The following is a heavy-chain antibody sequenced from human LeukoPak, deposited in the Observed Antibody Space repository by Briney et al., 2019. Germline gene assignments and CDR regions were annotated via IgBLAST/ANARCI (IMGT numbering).Heavy chain of an antibody. Sequence: ASVKVSCKASGYTFTGYYMHWVRQAPGQGLEWMGWINPNSGGTNYAQKFQGRVTMTRDTSISTAYMELSRLRSDDTAVYYCARRPIAAAWDWFDPWGQGTLVTVSS. CDR3: ARRPIAAAWDWFDP. V-gene: IGHV1-2*02. D-gene: IGHD6-13*01. CDR2: INPNSGGT. J-gene: IGHJ5*02. CDR1: GYTFTGYY.